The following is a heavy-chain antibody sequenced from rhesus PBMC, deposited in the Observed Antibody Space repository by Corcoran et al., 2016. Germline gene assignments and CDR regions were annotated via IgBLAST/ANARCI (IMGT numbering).Heavy chain of an antibody. V-gene: IGHV4-169*02. D-gene: IGHD6-13*01. J-gene: IGHJ5-2*02. CDR3: ARDLGYSSGSYNSVDV. Sequence: QLQLQASGPGLVKPSATLSVTCAFSGGSIRSSYWRWIRQAPGKGLEWIGYIYVSGSITKYNHSLKSRVTLSVDTAKNQLSLKLSSVTAADTAVYYCARDLGYSSGSYNSVDVWGRGVLVTVSS. CDR1: GGSIRSSY. CDR2: IYVSGSIT.